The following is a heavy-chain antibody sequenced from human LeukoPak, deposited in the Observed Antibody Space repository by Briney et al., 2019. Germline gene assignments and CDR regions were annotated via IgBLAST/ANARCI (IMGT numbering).Heavy chain of an antibody. CDR2: IKPDGTAT. CDR3: ARGGHWTFDH. CDR1: GFTFSSNW. V-gene: IGHV3-7*01. J-gene: IGHJ4*02. D-gene: IGHD3/OR15-3a*01. Sequence: PGGSLRLSCAASGFTFSSNWMDWLRQAPGKGLEWVANIKPDGTATYYVDSVKGRFTISRDNAKNSLYLQMNNLRAEDTAVYYCARGGHWTFDHWGQGILVTVSS.